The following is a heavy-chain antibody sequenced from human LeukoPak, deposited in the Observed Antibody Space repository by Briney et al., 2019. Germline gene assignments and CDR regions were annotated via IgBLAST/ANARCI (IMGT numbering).Heavy chain of an antibody. Sequence: PGGSLRLSCAASGFTFGSYVMSRVRQAPGKGLEWVSYINHNGKTIYYADSVRGRFTISRDNGKNSLYLQMNSLRDEDTAVYYCARDNDWAFDYWGQGTLVTVSS. CDR2: INHNGKTI. V-gene: IGHV3-48*02. CDR3: ARDNDWAFDY. J-gene: IGHJ4*02. D-gene: IGHD3-9*01. CDR1: GFTFGSYV.